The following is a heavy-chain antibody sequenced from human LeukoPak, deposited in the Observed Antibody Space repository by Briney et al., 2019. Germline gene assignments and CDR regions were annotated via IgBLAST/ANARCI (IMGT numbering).Heavy chain of an antibody. V-gene: IGHV3-23*01. CDR1: GFTFSSYA. Sequence: GGSLRLSCAASGFTFSSYAMSWVRQAPGKGLEWVSAISGSGGSTYYADSVKGRFTISRDNSKNTLYLQMNSLRAEDTAVYYCARAPAPYAYDTSGYDSWGQGTLVTVSS. CDR2: ISGSGGST. J-gene: IGHJ4*02. D-gene: IGHD3-22*01. CDR3: ARAPAPYAYDTSGYDS.